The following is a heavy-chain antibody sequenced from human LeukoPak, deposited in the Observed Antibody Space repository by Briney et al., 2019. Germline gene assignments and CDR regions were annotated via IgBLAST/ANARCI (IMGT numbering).Heavy chain of an antibody. Sequence: SETLSLTCTVSGGSISSYYWSWIRQPPGKGLEWIGYIYYSGSTNYNPSLKSRVTISVDTSKNQFSLKLSSATAADTAVYYCARSTRYFDWLLDYWGQGTLVTVSS. J-gene: IGHJ4*02. V-gene: IGHV4-59*01. CDR2: IYYSGST. D-gene: IGHD3-9*01. CDR3: ARSTRYFDWLLDY. CDR1: GGSISSYY.